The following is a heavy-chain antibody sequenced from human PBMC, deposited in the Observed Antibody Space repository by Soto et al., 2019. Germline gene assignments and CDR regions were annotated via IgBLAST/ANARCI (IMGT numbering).Heavy chain of an antibody. CDR2: TYYRSKWYN. V-gene: IGHV6-1*01. CDR1: GDSVSSDSVA. D-gene: IGHD1-1*01. Sequence: SQTLSLTCAISGDSVSSDSVAWNWIRQSPSRGLEWLGRTYYRSKWYNDYAVSVKSRITINSDTSKNQFSLHLNSVTPEDTAVYYCARDQTYNNWPKWFDPWGQRTLVTVSS. J-gene: IGHJ5*02. CDR3: ARDQTYNNWPKWFDP.